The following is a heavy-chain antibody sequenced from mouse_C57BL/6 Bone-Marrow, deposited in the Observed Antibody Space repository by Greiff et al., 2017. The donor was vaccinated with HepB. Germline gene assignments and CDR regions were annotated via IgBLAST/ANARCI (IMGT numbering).Heavy chain of an antibody. CDR2: ISDGGSYT. CDR3: ARDLGDGYVDY. V-gene: IGHV5-4*01. J-gene: IGHJ2*01. CDR1: GFTFSSYA. Sequence: EVKVEESGGGLVKPGGSLKLSCAASGFTFSSYAMSWVRQTPEKRLEWVATISDGGSYTYYPDNVKGRFTISRDNAKNNLYLQMSHLKSEDTAMYYCARDLGDGYVDYWGQGTTLTVSS. D-gene: IGHD2-2*01.